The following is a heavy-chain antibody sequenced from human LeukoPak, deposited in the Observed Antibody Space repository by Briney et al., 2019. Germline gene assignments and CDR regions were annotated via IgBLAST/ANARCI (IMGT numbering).Heavy chain of an antibody. J-gene: IGHJ6*02. V-gene: IGHV3-23*01. CDR2: ISASSYST. CDR1: GFTFSSYA. CDR3: ARPYCSGGRCYYYDGMDV. D-gene: IGHD2-15*01. Sequence: GGSLRLSCAASGFTFSSYAMTWVRQAPGKGLEYVSTISASSYSTYYADSVRGRFTISRDNSKNTPYLQINSLRAEDTAVYYCARPYCSGGRCYYYDGMDVWGQGTTVTVSS.